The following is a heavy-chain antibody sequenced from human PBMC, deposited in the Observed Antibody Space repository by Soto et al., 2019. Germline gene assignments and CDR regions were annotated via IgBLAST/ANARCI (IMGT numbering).Heavy chain of an antibody. Sequence: GGSLRLSCAASGFTFSSYGMHWVRQAPGKGLEWVAVISYDGSNKYYADSVKGRFTISRDNSKNTLYLQMNSLRAEETAVYYCAKDVYSSGWFYMDVWGKGTTVTVSS. CDR3: AKDVYSSGWFYMDV. D-gene: IGHD6-19*01. CDR2: ISYDGSNK. J-gene: IGHJ6*03. CDR1: GFTFSSYG. V-gene: IGHV3-30*18.